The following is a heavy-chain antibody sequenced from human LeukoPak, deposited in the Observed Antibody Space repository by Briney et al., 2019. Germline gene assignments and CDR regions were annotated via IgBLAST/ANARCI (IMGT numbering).Heavy chain of an antibody. CDR1: GFTVSSNY. Sequence: GGSLRLSCAASGFTVSSNYMSWVRQAPGKGLEWGSVINGGGSTYYADSVKGRFTISRDNSKNTLYLQMNSLRAEDTAVYYCAGENSSSWSYYYYGMDVWGQGTTVTVSS. J-gene: IGHJ6*02. V-gene: IGHV3-53*01. CDR3: AGENSSSWSYYYYGMDV. CDR2: INGGGST. D-gene: IGHD6-13*01.